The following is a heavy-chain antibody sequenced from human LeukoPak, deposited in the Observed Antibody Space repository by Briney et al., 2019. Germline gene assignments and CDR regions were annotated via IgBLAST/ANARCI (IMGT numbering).Heavy chain of an antibody. CDR2: ISFDGSNQ. D-gene: IGHD1-26*01. V-gene: IGHV3-30*18. CDR1: GFTFSSYG. Sequence: PGGSLRLSCAASGFTFSSYGMHWVRQAPGKGLEWVALISFDGSNQYYADSVKGRFTISRDNSKNTLFLQMNSLRAEDTAVYYCAKPPEVGATVAYFDYWGQGTPVTVSS. CDR3: AKPPEVGATVAYFDY. J-gene: IGHJ4*02.